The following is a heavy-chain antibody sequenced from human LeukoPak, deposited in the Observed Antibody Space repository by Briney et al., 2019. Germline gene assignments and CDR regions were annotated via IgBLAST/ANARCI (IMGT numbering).Heavy chain of an antibody. CDR2: IYTSGST. V-gene: IGHV4-61*02. Sequence: PSETLSLTCTVSGGSISSGSYYWSWIRQPAGEGLEWIGRIYTSGSTNYNPSLKSRVTISVDTSKNQFSLKLSSVTAADTAVYYCARGGTYYYDSSGSPKPFDPWGQGTLVTVSS. CDR1: GGSISSGSYY. D-gene: IGHD3-22*01. CDR3: ARGGTYYYDSSGSPKPFDP. J-gene: IGHJ5*02.